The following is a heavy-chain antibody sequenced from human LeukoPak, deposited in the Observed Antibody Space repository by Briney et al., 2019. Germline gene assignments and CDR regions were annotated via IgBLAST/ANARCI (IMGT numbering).Heavy chain of an antibody. CDR3: ARVGQSGYCSGGSCYSWFDP. J-gene: IGHJ5*02. V-gene: IGHV1-46*01. Sequence: ASVKVSCKASGYTFTSYYMHWVRQAPGQGLEWMGIINPSGGSTSYAQKFQGSVALTRDMSTSTVYMELSSLRSEDTAVYYCARVGQSGYCSGGSCYSWFDPWGQGTLVTVSS. CDR2: INPSGGST. D-gene: IGHD2-15*01. CDR1: GYTFTSYY.